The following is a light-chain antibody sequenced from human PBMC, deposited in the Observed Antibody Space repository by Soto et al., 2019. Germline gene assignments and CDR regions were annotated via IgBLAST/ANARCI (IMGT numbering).Light chain of an antibody. CDR2: GAS. V-gene: IGKV3-20*01. J-gene: IGKJ1*01. Sequence: EIALTQSPGTLSLSPGERATLSCRASQSVSSSYLAWYQQKPGQAPRVLIYGASSRATGIPDRFSGSGSGTDFTLTISRLEPEDFAVYYCQQYGSSPQAFGQGTKVEIK. CDR1: QSVSSSY. CDR3: QQYGSSPQA.